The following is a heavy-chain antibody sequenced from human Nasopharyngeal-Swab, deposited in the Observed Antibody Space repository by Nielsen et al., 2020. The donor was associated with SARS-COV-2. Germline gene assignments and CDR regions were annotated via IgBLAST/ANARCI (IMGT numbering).Heavy chain of an antibody. CDR2: IRSKTNNYAT. J-gene: IGHJ4*02. CDR1: GFIFSDSA. D-gene: IGHD3-22*01. V-gene: IGHV3-73*01. CDR3: ARKYDSSGHQFD. Sequence: GGSLRLSCATSGFIFSDSAMHWVRQASGKGLEWVGRIRSKTNNYATAYGASVKGRFTISRDDSNNMVYLQMNSLKSEDTAVYYCARKYDSSGHQFDWGQGTLVTVSS.